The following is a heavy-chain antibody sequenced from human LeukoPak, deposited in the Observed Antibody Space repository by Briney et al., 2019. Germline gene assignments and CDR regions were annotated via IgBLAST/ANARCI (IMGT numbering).Heavy chain of an antibody. V-gene: IGHV3-49*03. CDR1: GFTFGDYA. Sequence: GRSLRLSCTASGFTFGDYAMSWFRPAPGKGREWVGFIRRKAYGGTTEYAASVKGRFTISRDNSKNTLYLQMNSLRAEDTAVYYCARDLRPISGWYYFDFGGQGTRVTVSS. J-gene: IGHJ4*02. D-gene: IGHD6-19*01. CDR2: IRRKAYGGTT. CDR3: ARDLRPISGWYYFDF.